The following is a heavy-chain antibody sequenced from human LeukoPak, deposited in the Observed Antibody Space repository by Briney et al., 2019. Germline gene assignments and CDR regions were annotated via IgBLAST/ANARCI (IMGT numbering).Heavy chain of an antibody. CDR1: GYTFTNYY. V-gene: IGHV1-46*01. Sequence: ASVKVSCKASGYTFTNYYMVWVRQAPRQGLEWTGIISPSSGNTNYAQKFQGRVTMTRDMSTSTDYMELSSLRSEDTAVYYCARGPHKRTYDRDNWFDPWGQGTLVTVSS. J-gene: IGHJ5*02. CDR3: ARGPHKRTYDRDNWFDP. CDR2: ISPSSGNT. D-gene: IGHD3-3*01.